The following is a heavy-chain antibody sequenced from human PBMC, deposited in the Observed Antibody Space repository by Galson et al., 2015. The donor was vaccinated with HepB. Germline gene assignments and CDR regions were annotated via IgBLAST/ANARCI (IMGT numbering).Heavy chain of an antibody. CDR3: AKRDYYDSSGLGGMDV. CDR2: ISGSGGST. J-gene: IGHJ6*02. Sequence: SLRLSCAASGFTFSSYAMSWVRQAPGKGLEWVSAISGSGGSTYYADSVKGRFTISRDNSKNTLYLQMNSLRAEDTAVYYCAKRDYYDSSGLGGMDVWGQGTTVTVSS. D-gene: IGHD3-22*01. V-gene: IGHV3-23*01. CDR1: GFTFSSYA.